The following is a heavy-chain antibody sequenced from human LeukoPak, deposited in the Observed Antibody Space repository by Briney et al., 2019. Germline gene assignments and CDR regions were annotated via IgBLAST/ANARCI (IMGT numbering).Heavy chain of an antibody. J-gene: IGHJ4*02. D-gene: IGHD6-13*01. CDR2: LYYSGTT. V-gene: IGHV4-39*01. CDR3: ARLNAYSSSWHYFDS. Sequence: SETLSFTGTVSGGSISSSSYFWGWIRQPPGRGLEWIGTLYYSGTTSYNPSLQSRVTISVDTSKNQFSLKLSSVTAADTSIYYCARLNAYSSSWHYFDSWGQGTLVTVSS. CDR1: GGSISSSSYF.